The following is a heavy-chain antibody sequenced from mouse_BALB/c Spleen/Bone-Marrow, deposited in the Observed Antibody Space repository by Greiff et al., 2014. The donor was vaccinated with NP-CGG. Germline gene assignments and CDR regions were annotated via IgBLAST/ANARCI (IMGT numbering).Heavy chain of an antibody. V-gene: IGHV14-4*02. Sequence: VQLQQPGAELVRSGASIKLSCTASGFNIKDYYMHWVKQRPEQGLEWIGWIDPENGDTEYAPKFQGKATMTADTSSNTAYLQLSLTSEDTAVYYCNARGDYDFDYFDYWGQGTTLTVSS. CDR2: IDPENGDT. CDR3: NARGDYDFDYFDY. D-gene: IGHD2-4*01. CDR1: GFNIKDYY. J-gene: IGHJ2*01.